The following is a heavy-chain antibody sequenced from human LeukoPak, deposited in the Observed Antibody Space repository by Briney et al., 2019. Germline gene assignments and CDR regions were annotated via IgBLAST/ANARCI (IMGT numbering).Heavy chain of an antibody. D-gene: IGHD1-26*01. CDR2: IYTSGST. Sequence: PSQTLSLTCTVSGGSISSGSYYWSWIRQPAGKGLEWIGRIYTSGSTNYNPSLKSRVTMSVDTSKNQFSLKLSSVTAADTAVYYCARIATGGATLYYYYMDVWGKGTTVTVSS. J-gene: IGHJ6*03. CDR1: GGSISSGSYY. V-gene: IGHV4-61*02. CDR3: ARIATGGATLYYYYMDV.